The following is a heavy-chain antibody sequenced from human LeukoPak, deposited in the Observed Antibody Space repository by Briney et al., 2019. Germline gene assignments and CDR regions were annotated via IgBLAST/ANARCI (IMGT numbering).Heavy chain of an antibody. D-gene: IGHD4-17*01. CDR1: GFTFDDYA. CDR3: ARDNSGAYGD. V-gene: IGHV3-9*01. Sequence: HPGGSLRLSCAASGFTFDDYAMHWVRQGPGKGLEWVSGITWNSGTIGYADSVKGRFTISRDNAKNSLYLQMNSLRAEDTALYYCARDNSGAYGDSGQGTLVTVSS. CDR2: ITWNSGTI. J-gene: IGHJ4*02.